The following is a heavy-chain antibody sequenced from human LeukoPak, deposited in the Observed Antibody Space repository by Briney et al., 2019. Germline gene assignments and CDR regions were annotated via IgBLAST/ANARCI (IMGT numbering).Heavy chain of an antibody. CDR2: ISSRTGTI. V-gene: IGHV3-48*01. Sequence: GGSLRLSCAASGFTFNTYIMNWVRQAPGKGLEWVSYISSRTGTIYYADSVKGRFTISRDNSKNTLYLQMNSLRAEDTAVYYCAREKSGWFDPWGQGTLVTVSS. CDR3: AREKSGWFDP. J-gene: IGHJ5*02. D-gene: IGHD6-25*01. CDR1: GFTFNTYI.